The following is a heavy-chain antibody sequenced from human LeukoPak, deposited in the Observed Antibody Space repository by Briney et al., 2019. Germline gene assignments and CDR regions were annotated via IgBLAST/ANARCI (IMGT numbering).Heavy chain of an antibody. V-gene: IGHV1-2*02. CDR2: INPNSGGT. CDR1: GYTFTGYY. D-gene: IGHD6-13*01. J-gene: IGHJ5*02. Sequence: EASVKVSCKPSGYTFTGYYIHWVRQAPGQGLGWMGWINPNSGGTNYAQKFQGRVTMTRDTSISTAYMELSRLRSDDAAVYYCARGAAAGSDWFDPWGQGTLVTVSS. CDR3: ARGAAAGSDWFDP.